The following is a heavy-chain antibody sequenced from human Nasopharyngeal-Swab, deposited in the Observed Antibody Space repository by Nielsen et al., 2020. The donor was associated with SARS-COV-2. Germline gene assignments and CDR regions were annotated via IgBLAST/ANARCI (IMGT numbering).Heavy chain of an antibody. J-gene: IGHJ4*02. Sequence: GSLRLSCAVSGYSISSGYYWGWIRQPPGKGLEWIGSIYHSGSTYYNPSLKSRVTISVDTSKNQFSLKLSSVTAADTAVYYCGRHFPLSGIGVVITTPQIYFDYWGQGTLVTVSS. V-gene: IGHV4-38-2*01. D-gene: IGHD3-22*01. CDR1: GYSISSGYY. CDR2: IYHSGST. CDR3: GRHFPLSGIGVVITTPQIYFDY.